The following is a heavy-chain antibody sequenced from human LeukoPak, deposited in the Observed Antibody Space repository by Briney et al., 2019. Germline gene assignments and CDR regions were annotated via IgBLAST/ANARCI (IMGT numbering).Heavy chain of an antibody. CDR1: GGSISSGGYY. V-gene: IGHV4-31*03. CDR2: IYYSGST. J-gene: IGHJ4*02. CDR3: ARDTKAAADPEDY. Sequence: PSETLSLTCTVPGGSISSGGYYWSWIRQHPGKGLEWIGYIYYSGSTYYNPSLKSRVTISVDTSKNQFSLKLSSVTAADTAVYYCARDTKAAADPEDYWGQGTLVTVSS. D-gene: IGHD6-13*01.